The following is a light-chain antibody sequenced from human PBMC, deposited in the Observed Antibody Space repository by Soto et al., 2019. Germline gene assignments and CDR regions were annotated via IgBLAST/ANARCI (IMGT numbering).Light chain of an antibody. J-gene: IGKJ1*01. Sequence: EIVLTQSPGTLSLSPGESATLSCRASQTINKNYFAWYQQKPGQAPRPLMYSASTRATDIPARFSGSGSGTEFTLTISSLQSEDFAEYHCQQYNNWPQTFGQGTKVDI. CDR2: SAS. V-gene: IGKV3-15*01. CDR3: QQYNNWPQT. CDR1: QTINKN.